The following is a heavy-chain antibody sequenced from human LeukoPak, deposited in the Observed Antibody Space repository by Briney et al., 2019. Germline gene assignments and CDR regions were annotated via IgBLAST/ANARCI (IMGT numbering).Heavy chain of an antibody. CDR2: ISDSGGAT. CDR3: AKVSGFTTLVIGYNWFDP. Sequence: PGGSLRLSCAASGFSFSTYGMTWAPQAPGKGLEWVSTISDSGGATYYADSVNGRFTISRDSSRNTLLLQMNSLRDEDTAVYYCAKVSGFTTLVIGYNWFDPWGQGTLVTVSS. J-gene: IGHJ5*02. CDR1: GFSFSTYG. V-gene: IGHV3-23*01. D-gene: IGHD5-18*01.